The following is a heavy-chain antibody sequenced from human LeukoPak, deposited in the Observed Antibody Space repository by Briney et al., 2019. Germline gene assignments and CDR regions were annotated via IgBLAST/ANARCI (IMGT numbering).Heavy chain of an antibody. Sequence: PSETLSLTCSASGDSMNGHFWSWIRQSPGKGLEWIGNVHYSLPSNFSPSLKSRVTISMDTSRSQFSLKLGTVTAADTAVYYCACYDFVGRTFDCWGQGTLVTVSS. J-gene: IGHJ4*02. CDR2: VHYSLPS. CDR1: GDSMNGHF. V-gene: IGHV4-59*11. D-gene: IGHD3-3*01. CDR3: ACYDFVGRTFDC.